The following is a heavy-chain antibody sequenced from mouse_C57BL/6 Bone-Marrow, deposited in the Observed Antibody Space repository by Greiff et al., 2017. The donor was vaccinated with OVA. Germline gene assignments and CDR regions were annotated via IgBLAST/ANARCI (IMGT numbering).Heavy chain of an antibody. D-gene: IGHD1-1*01. V-gene: IGHV1-55*01. Sequence: VKLQQPGAELVKPGASVKMSCKASGYTFTSYWITWVKQRPGQGLEWIGDIYPGSGSTNYNEKFKSKATLTVDTPSSTAYMQLSSLTSEDSAVYYCVITTVVAHYFDYWGQGTTLTVSS. J-gene: IGHJ2*01. CDR2: IYPGSGST. CDR1: GYTFTSYW. CDR3: VITTVVAHYFDY.